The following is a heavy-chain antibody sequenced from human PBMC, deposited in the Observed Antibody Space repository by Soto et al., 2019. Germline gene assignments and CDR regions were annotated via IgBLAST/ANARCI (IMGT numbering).Heavy chain of an antibody. CDR1: GGTFSSYA. Sequence: QVQLVQSGAEVKKTGSSVKVSCKASGGTFSSYAISWVRQAPGQGLEWMGGIIPIFGTANYAQKFQGRVTITADESTSTAYMELSSLRSEDTAVYYCARDRGDRGDRYFDYWGQGTLVTVSS. V-gene: IGHV1-69*01. D-gene: IGHD3-10*01. CDR3: ARDRGDRGDRYFDY. CDR2: IIPIFGTA. J-gene: IGHJ4*02.